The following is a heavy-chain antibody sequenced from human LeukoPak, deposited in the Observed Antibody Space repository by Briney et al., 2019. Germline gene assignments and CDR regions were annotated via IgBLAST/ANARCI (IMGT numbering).Heavy chain of an antibody. Sequence: GGSLRLSCAASGFTFSSYSMNWVRQAPGKGLEWVSYISSSSSTIYYADSVKGRFTISRDNAKNSLYLQMNSLRAEDTAVYYCARDLRSRVVGALGAFDIWGQGTMVTVSS. CDR3: ARDLRSRVVGALGAFDI. CDR1: GFTFSSYS. V-gene: IGHV3-48*04. J-gene: IGHJ3*02. D-gene: IGHD1-26*01. CDR2: ISSSSSTI.